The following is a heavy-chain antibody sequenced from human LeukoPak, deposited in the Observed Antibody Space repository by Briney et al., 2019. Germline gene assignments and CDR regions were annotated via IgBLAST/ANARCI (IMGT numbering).Heavy chain of an antibody. V-gene: IGHV1-18*01. CDR3: ARGGLPTQPATPDY. J-gene: IGHJ4*02. D-gene: IGHD2-15*01. CDR2: ISVYNGNT. CDR1: GYTFTRYG. Sequence: ASVTVSFKSSGYTFTRYGISWVRQAPGQGLEWMGWISVYNGNTNYAQKLQGRVTMTTDTSTSTAYMELRSLRSDDTAVYYCARGGLPTQPATPDYWGQGTLVTVSS.